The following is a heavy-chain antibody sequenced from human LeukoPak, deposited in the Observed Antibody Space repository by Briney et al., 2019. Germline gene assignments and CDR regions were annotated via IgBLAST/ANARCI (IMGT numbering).Heavy chain of an antibody. Sequence: GASVKVSCKASGYTFTSYDINWVRQATGQGLEWMGWISAYNGKTNYALRLQGRVTMTTEISTSTVYMELRSLTSDDTAVYYCARDMGNADVVNYYYYGMDVWGQGTTVTVSS. CDR3: ARDMGNADVVNYYYYGMDV. J-gene: IGHJ6*02. CDR1: GYTFTSYD. CDR2: ISAYNGKT. V-gene: IGHV1-18*01. D-gene: IGHD3-22*01.